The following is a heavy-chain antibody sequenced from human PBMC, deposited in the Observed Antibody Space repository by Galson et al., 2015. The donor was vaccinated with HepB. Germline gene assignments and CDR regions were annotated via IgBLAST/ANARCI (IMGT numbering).Heavy chain of an antibody. D-gene: IGHD6-13*01. CDR2: IRNRANNYAT. J-gene: IGHJ6*02. Sequence: SLRLSCAASGFTFSGSGIHWVRLASGKGLERVGRIRNRANNYATAYAASVRGRFTVSRDDSKNTAYLQMNSLKTEDPAVYYCTRPGYGSSWFLDYSHGMDIWGQGSTVIVS. V-gene: IGHV3-73*01. CDR3: TRPGYGSSWFLDYSHGMDI. CDR1: GFTFSGSG.